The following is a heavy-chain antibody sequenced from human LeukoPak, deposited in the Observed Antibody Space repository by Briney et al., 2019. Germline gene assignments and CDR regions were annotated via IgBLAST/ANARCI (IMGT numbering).Heavy chain of an antibody. CDR1: GFTFSNAW. CDR2: IKSKTDGGTT. V-gene: IGHV3-15*01. CDR3: TTTYYYDSSGYYHFDY. Sequence: GGSLRLSRAASGFTFSNAWMSWVRQAPGKGLEWVGRIKSKTDGGTTDYAAPVKGGFTISRDDSKNTLYLQMNSPKTEDTAVYYCTTTYYYDSSGYYHFDYWGQGTLVTVSS. J-gene: IGHJ4*02. D-gene: IGHD3-22*01.